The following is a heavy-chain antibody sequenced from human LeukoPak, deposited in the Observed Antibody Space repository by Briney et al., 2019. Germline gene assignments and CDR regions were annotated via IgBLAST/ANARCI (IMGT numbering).Heavy chain of an antibody. V-gene: IGHV4-59*01. D-gene: IGHD2-15*01. CDR3: AGGVDAYYYGMDV. CDR2: IYYSGST. Sequence: PSQTLSLTCTVSGGSISSYYWSWIRQPPGKGLEWIGYIYYSGSTNYNPSLKSRVTISVDTSKNQFSLKLSSVTAADTAVYYCAGGVDAYYYGMDVWGKGTTVTVSS. CDR1: GGSISSYY. J-gene: IGHJ6*04.